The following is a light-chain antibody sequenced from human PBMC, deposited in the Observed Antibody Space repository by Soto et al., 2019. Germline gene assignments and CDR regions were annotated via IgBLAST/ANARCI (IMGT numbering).Light chain of an antibody. CDR2: EGS. CDR1: SSDVENNNL. V-gene: IGLV2-23*01. J-gene: IGLJ1*01. CDR3: CSYAGFTYV. Sequence: QSALTQPASVSGSPGQSITISCSGTSSDVENNNLVAWYQQHPTKAPKLMIYEGSKRPSGVSNRFSGSKSGNTASLTISGLQAEDGADYYCCSYAGFTYVFGTGTKLTVL.